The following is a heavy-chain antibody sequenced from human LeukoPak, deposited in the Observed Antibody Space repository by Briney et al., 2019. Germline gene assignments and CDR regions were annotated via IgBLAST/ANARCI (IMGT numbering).Heavy chain of an antibody. J-gene: IGHJ6*02. D-gene: IGHD3-3*01. CDR3: AVFLEWQGATYYGMDV. CDR1: GFTFSSYS. Sequence: GGSLRLSCAASGFTFSSYSMNWVRQAPGKGLEWVSYISRSSRTIYYADSVKGRFTISRDNAKNSLYLQMNSLRDEDTAVYYCAVFLEWQGATYYGMDVWGQGTTVTVSS. CDR2: ISRSSRTI. V-gene: IGHV3-48*02.